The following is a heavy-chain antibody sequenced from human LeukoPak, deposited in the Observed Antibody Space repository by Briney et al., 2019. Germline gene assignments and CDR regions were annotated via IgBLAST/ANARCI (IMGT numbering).Heavy chain of an antibody. CDR2: MNPNSGNT. CDR3: ARGNYFGSGSFDN. CDR1: GNTFSSYE. D-gene: IGHD3-10*01. Sequence: GASVKVSCKASGNTFSSYEINWVRQATGQGLEWLGWMNPNSGNTGNAQKFQGRVTMTRNTAISTAYMELSSLRSEDTAVYYCARGNYFGSGSFDNWGQGTLVTVSS. J-gene: IGHJ4*02. V-gene: IGHV1-8*01.